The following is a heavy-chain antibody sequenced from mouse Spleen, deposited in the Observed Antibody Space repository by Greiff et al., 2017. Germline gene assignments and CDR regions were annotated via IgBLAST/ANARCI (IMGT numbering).Heavy chain of an antibody. CDR3: ARVDGSYSWYFDV. D-gene: IGHD1-1*02. CDR1: GYAFTNYL. CDR2: INPGSGGT. Sequence: VKLMESGAELVRPGTSVKVSCKASGYAFTNYLIEWVKQRPGQGLEWIGVINPGSGGTNYNEKFKGKATLTADKSSSTAYMQLSSLTSEDSAVYFCARVDGSYSWYFDVWGAGTTVTVSS. J-gene: IGHJ1*01. V-gene: IGHV1-54*01.